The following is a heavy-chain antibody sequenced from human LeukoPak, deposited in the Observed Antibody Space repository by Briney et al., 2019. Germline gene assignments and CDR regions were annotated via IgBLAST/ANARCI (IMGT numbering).Heavy chain of an antibody. V-gene: IGHV4-39*07. Sequence: PPETLSLTCTVSGGSISSGGYYWSWIRQPPGKGLEWIGEINHSGSTNYNPSLKSRVTISVDTSKNQFSLKLSSVTAADTAVYYCARAGVDDYGGNGDFDYWGQGTLVTVSS. J-gene: IGHJ4*02. CDR3: ARAGVDDYGGNGDFDY. CDR1: GGSISSGGYY. D-gene: IGHD4-23*01. CDR2: INHSGST.